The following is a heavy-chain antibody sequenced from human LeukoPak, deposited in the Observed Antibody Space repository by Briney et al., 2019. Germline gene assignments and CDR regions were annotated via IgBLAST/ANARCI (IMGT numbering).Heavy chain of an antibody. CDR3: AKVDRSGGSCSRYYFDY. D-gene: IGHD2-15*01. CDR1: GFTFSSYG. CDR2: TSYDGSNK. V-gene: IGHV3-30*18. J-gene: IGHJ4*02. Sequence: SGGSLRLSCAASGFTFSSYGMHWVRQAPGKGLEWVAVTSYDGSNKYYADSVKGRFTISRDNSKNTLYLQMNSLRTEDTAVYYCAKVDRSGGSCSRYYFDYWGQGTLVTVSS.